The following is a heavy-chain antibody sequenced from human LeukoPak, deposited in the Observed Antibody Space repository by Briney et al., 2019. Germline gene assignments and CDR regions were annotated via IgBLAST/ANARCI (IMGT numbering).Heavy chain of an antibody. CDR2: INPSGGST. CDR3: ARPHSDGSASYYFDH. Sequence: ASVKVSCKASGYTFTSYYMHWVRQAPGQGLEWMGIINPSGGSTSYAQKFQGRVTMTRDTSTSTVYMELSSLRSEDTAVYYCARPHSDGSASYYFDHWGQGTLVTVSS. D-gene: IGHD3-22*01. J-gene: IGHJ4*02. V-gene: IGHV1-46*01. CDR1: GYTFTSYY.